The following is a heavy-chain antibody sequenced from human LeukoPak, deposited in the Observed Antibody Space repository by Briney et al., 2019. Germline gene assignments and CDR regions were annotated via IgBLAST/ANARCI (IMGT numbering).Heavy chain of an antibody. CDR2: INPNSGGT. V-gene: IGHV1-2*02. J-gene: IGHJ4*02. Sequence: ASVKVSCKASGYTFTGYYMHWVRQAPGQGLEWMGWINPNSGGTNYAQKFQGRVTMTRDTSISTAYMELSRLRSDDTAVYYCARAAITMVRGVRYFDYWGQGTLVTVSS. CDR1: GYTFTGYY. D-gene: IGHD3-10*01. CDR3: ARAAITMVRGVRYFDY.